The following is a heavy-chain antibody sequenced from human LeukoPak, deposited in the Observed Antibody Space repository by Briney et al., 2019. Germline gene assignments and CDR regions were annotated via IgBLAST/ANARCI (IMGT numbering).Heavy chain of an antibody. D-gene: IGHD3-3*01. CDR1: GGSISSSSYY. V-gene: IGHV4-39*07. Sequence: SETLSLTCTVSGGSISSSSYYWGWIRQPPGKGLEWIGSIYYSGSTYYNPSLKSRVTISVDTSKNQFSLKLSSVTAADTAVYYCASETRLTSYFDYWGQGTLVTVSS. CDR3: ASETRLTSYFDY. J-gene: IGHJ4*02. CDR2: IYYSGST.